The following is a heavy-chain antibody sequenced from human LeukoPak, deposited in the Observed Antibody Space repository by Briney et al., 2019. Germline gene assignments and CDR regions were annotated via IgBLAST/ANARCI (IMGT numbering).Heavy chain of an antibody. J-gene: IGHJ4*02. Sequence: SVKVSCKASGGTFSSYAISWVRQAPGQGLEWMGGIIPIFGTANYAQKFQGRVTITADESTSTAYMELSSLRSEDTAVYYCARGSTAARPHFDYWGQGTLVTVSS. CDR1: GGTFSSYA. V-gene: IGHV1-69*13. CDR2: IIPIFGTA. D-gene: IGHD6-6*01. CDR3: ARGSTAARPHFDY.